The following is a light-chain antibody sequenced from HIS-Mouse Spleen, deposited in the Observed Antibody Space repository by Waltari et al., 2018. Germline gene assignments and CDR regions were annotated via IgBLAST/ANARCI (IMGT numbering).Light chain of an antibody. Sequence: QAVLTQPSSLPASPGASASLTRTLRSGINVGTSRIYWYPQKPGSPPQYLLRYKSDSDKQQGSGVPSRFSGSKDASANAGILLISGLQSEDEADYYCMIWHSSAWVFGGGTKLTVL. V-gene: IGLV5-45*03. J-gene: IGLJ3*02. CDR2: YKSDSDK. CDR1: SGINVGTSR. CDR3: MIWHSSAWV.